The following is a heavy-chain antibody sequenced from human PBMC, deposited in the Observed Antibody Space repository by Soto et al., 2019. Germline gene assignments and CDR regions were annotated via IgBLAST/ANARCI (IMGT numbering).Heavy chain of an antibody. CDR2: MNPNSGNT. J-gene: IGHJ6*02. Sequence: ASVKVSCKASGYTFTSYDINWVRQATGQGLEWMGWMNPNSGNTGYAQKFQGRVTMTRNTSISTAYMELCSLRSEDTAVYYCARGPYCSSTSCYPLGIFVNYYGMDVWGQGTTVTVS. CDR3: ARGPYCSSTSCYPLGIFVNYYGMDV. V-gene: IGHV1-8*01. CDR1: GYTFTSYD. D-gene: IGHD2-2*01.